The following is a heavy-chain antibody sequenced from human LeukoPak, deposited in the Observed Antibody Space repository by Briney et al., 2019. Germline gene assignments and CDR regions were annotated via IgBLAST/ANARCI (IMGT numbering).Heavy chain of an antibody. CDR1: GGSFSGYY. CDR2: INHSGST. D-gene: IGHD3-3*01. Sequence: SETLSLTCAVYGGSFSGYYWSWIRQPPGKGLEWIGEINHSGSTNYNPSLKSRVTISVDTSKNQFSLKLSSVTAADTAVYYCARDGGKGVITPFDYWGQGTLVTVSS. V-gene: IGHV4-34*01. CDR3: ARDGGKGVITPFDY. J-gene: IGHJ4*02.